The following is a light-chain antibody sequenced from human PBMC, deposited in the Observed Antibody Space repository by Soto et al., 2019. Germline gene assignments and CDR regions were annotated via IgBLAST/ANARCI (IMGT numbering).Light chain of an antibody. CDR3: QQYNSWPLT. Sequence: EIVVTQSPVTLSVSPGERATLFCRASQSVTSKIAWYQQKPGQAPRLLIYGASTRATGIPDRFSGSGSGTEFTLTISSLQSEDFAVYYCQQYNSWPLTFGGGTKVDIK. CDR1: QSVTSK. V-gene: IGKV3-15*01. CDR2: GAS. J-gene: IGKJ4*01.